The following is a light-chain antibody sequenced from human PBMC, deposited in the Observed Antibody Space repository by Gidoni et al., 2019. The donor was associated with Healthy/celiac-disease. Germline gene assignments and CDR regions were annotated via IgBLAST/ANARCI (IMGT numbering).Light chain of an antibody. Sequence: DIQMTQSPSSLSASVGDRVTITCRASQSISSYLNWYQQKPGEAPKLLIYAASSLQSGVPSRFSGSGSWTYFTLTISSLQPEVFATYYCQHSYSTPRTFGQGTKVEIK. CDR2: AAS. V-gene: IGKV1-39*01. CDR3: QHSYSTPRT. CDR1: QSISSY. J-gene: IGKJ1*01.